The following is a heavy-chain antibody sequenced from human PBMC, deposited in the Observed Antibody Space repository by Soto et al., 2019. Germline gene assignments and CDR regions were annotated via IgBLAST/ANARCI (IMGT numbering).Heavy chain of an antibody. CDR3: ARDIVVVPAAMLYYYYGMDV. CDR1: GYTFTSYG. CDR2: ISAYNGNT. V-gene: IGHV1-18*01. D-gene: IGHD2-2*01. J-gene: IGHJ6*02. Sequence: QVQLVQSGAEVKKPGASVKVSCKASGYTFTSYGISWVRQAPGQGLEWMGWISAYNGNTNYAQKLQGRVTMTTDTSTSTAYMELRSLRSDETAVYYCARDIVVVPAAMLYYYYGMDVWGQGTTVTVSS.